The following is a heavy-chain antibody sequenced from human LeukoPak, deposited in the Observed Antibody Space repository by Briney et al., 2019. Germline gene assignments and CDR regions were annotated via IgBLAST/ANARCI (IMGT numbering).Heavy chain of an antibody. CDR3: AREPLTMVRGVITVGAFDI. Sequence: GGSLRLSCAASGFTFSSYAMHWVRQAPGKGLEWVAVISYDGSNKYYADSVKGRFTISRDNSKNTLYLQMNSLRAEDTAVYYCAREPLTMVRGVITVGAFDIWGQGTMVTVSS. CDR1: GFTFSSYA. D-gene: IGHD3-10*01. CDR2: ISYDGSNK. J-gene: IGHJ3*02. V-gene: IGHV3-30*04.